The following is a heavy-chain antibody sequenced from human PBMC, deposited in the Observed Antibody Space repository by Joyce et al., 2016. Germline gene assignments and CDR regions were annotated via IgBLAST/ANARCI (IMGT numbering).Heavy chain of an antibody. CDR1: GYTFTDYF. CDR2: FDRKGRGT. D-gene: IGHD2-2*01. Sequence: QVQLVQSGAEVKKPGASVRVSCKASGYTFTDYFMHWVRHAPGQGLEWMGWFDRKGRGTRSAHRVQGGVTMTRGTSITTVYMELSGLRSDDTAIYYCTRVCSSVGCSSSMDVWGKGTTVTVSS. J-gene: IGHJ6*03. V-gene: IGHV1-2*02. CDR3: TRVCSSVGCSSSMDV.